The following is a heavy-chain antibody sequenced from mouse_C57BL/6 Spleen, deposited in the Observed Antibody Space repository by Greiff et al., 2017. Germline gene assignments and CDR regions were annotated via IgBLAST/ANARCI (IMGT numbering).Heavy chain of an antibody. CDR3: ASVYDSPWFAY. V-gene: IGHV1-64*01. D-gene: IGHD2-4*01. CDR1: GYTFTSYC. Sequence: QVQLQQPGAELVKPGASVKLSCKASGYTFTSYCMHWVKQRPGQGLGWIGMIHPNSGSTNYNEKFKSKATLTVDKTSSTAYMQLSSLNYEDSAFYYCASVYDSPWFAYWGQGTLVTVSA. CDR2: IHPNSGST. J-gene: IGHJ3*01.